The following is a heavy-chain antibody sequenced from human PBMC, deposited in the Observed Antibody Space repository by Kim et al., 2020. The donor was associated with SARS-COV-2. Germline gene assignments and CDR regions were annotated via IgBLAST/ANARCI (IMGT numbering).Heavy chain of an antibody. J-gene: IGHJ4*02. CDR1: EATVSSNY. CDR2: IYSSGFI. Sequence: GGSLRLSCAVSEATVSSNYMSWVRQAPGKGLECVSVIYSSGFINYADSVKGRFTISRDISKNTLYLQMNNLRAADTTLYYCGKETTQSRRGGGDYWGQG. V-gene: IGHV3-53*01. CDR3: GKETTQSRRGGGDY. D-gene: IGHD2-15*01.